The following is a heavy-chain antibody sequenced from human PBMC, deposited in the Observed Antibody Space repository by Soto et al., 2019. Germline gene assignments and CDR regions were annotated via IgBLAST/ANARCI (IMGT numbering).Heavy chain of an antibody. CDR1: GYTFIKYF. Sequence: EASVKVSCKASGYTFIKYFIHWVRQAPGQGLEWMAIAHPTNGETTYAQNFQGRVTVTSDTSTSTVHMELSSLRSEDTAIYYCAREEIGGSGRCYNYWGQGTRVTVS. CDR3: AREEIGGSGRCYNY. V-gene: IGHV1-46*01. D-gene: IGHD2-15*01. CDR2: AHPTNGET. J-gene: IGHJ4*02.